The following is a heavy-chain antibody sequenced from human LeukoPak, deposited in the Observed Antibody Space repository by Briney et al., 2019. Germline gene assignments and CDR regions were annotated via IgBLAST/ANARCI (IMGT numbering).Heavy chain of an antibody. V-gene: IGHV4-39*01. Sequence: PSETLSLTCTVSGGSIRSSSYYWGGIRQPPGKGLEWIGSIYYSGSTYYNPSLKSRFTISVDTSKNQFSLKLSSVTAADTAVYYCASPIVVVPAAIFHFDYWGQGTLVTVSS. CDR2: IYYSGST. D-gene: IGHD2-2*02. J-gene: IGHJ4*02. CDR3: ASPIVVVPAAIFHFDY. CDR1: GGSIRSSSYY.